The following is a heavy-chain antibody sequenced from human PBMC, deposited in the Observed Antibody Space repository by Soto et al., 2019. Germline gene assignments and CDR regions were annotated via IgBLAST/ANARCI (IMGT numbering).Heavy chain of an antibody. Sequence: QVQLVESGGGVVQPGRSLRLSCAASGFTFSSYAMHWVRQAPGKGLEWVAVISYDGSNKYYADSVKGRFTISRDNSKNTLYLQMNSLRAEDTALYDCASEQLAILRGVLDYWGQGTLVTVSS. J-gene: IGHJ4*02. V-gene: IGHV3-30-3*01. D-gene: IGHD1-1*01. CDR1: GFTFSSYA. CDR3: ASEQLAILRGVLDY. CDR2: ISYDGSNK.